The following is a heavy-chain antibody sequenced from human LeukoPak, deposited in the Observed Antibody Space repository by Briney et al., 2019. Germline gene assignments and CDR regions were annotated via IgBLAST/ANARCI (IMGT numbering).Heavy chain of an antibody. CDR1: GFTFSSYA. Sequence: GGSLRLSCAASGFTFSSYAMHWVRQAPGKGLECVAVTSNDGSNKSYADSVKGRFTISRDNSKNTLYLQMNSLRAEDTAVYYCATFAGYSYDAFDIWGQGTMVTVSS. CDR3: ATFAGYSYDAFDI. V-gene: IGHV3-30*04. J-gene: IGHJ3*02. D-gene: IGHD5-18*01. CDR2: TSNDGSNK.